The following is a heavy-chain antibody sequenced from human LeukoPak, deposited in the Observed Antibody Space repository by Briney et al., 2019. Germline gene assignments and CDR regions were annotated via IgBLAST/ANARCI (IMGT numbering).Heavy chain of an antibody. CDR3: ARQKGYSALHFDY. Sequence: PSETLSLTCTVSGGSISSYYWSWIRQPPGKGLEWIGNIYYSGSTNYNPSLKSRVIISVDTSKNQFSLKLSSVTAADTAVYYCARQKGYSALHFDYWGQGTLVTVSS. V-gene: IGHV4-59*08. D-gene: IGHD2-21*01. CDR1: GGSISSYY. J-gene: IGHJ4*02. CDR2: IYYSGST.